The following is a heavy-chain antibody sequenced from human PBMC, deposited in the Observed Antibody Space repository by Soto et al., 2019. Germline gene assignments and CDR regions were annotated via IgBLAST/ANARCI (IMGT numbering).Heavy chain of an antibody. CDR1: GFTFSSYG. CDR2: IWYDGSNK. V-gene: IGHV3-33*01. Sequence: QVQLVESGGGVVQPGRSLRLSCAASGFTFSSYGMHWVRQAPGKGLEWVAVIWYDGSNKYYADSVKGRFTISRDNSKNTLYLQMNSLRAEDTAVYYCARDFYGSGGMGGYNWFDPWGQGTLVTVSS. D-gene: IGHD3-10*01. J-gene: IGHJ5*02. CDR3: ARDFYGSGGMGGYNWFDP.